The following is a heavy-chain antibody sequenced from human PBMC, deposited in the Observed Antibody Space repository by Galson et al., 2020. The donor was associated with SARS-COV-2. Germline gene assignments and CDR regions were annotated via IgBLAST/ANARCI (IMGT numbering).Heavy chain of an antibody. CDR2: ISGSGGST. CDR3: AKGISGDYYGSDLEYYFDY. V-gene: IGHV3-23*01. D-gene: IGHD3-10*01. Sequence: GESLKISCAASGFTFSSYAMSWVRQAPGKGLEWVSAISGSGGSTYYADSVKGRFTISRDNSKNTLYLQMNSLRAEDTAVYYCAKGISGDYYGSDLEYYFDYWGQGTLVTVSS. CDR1: GFTFSSYA. J-gene: IGHJ4*02.